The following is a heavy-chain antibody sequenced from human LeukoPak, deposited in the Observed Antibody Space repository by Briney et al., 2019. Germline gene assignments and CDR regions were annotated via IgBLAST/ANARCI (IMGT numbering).Heavy chain of an antibody. V-gene: IGHV1-18*01. Sequence: ASVKVSCKASGYTFTSFGISWVRQAPGQGLEWMGWSSAYNGNTNYAQKLQGRVTMTTDTSTSTAYMELRSLRSDDTAVYYCARETLFPYCSSTSCPSDYWGQGTLVTVSS. CDR1: GYTFTSFG. J-gene: IGHJ4*02. CDR2: SSAYNGNT. CDR3: ARETLFPYCSSTSCPSDY. D-gene: IGHD2-2*01.